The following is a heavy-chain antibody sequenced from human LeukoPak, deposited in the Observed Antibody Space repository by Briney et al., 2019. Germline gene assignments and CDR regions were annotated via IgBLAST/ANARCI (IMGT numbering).Heavy chain of an antibody. J-gene: IGHJ3*02. V-gene: IGHV5-51*01. CDR3: ARQIAYDYVWGSYRRSPNDAFDI. D-gene: IGHD3-16*02. CDR1: GYSFTSYW. Sequence: GGSLKISCKGSGYSFTSYWIGWVRQMPGKGLEWMGIIYPSDSDTRNSPSFQGQVTISVDKSISTAYLQWSSLKASDTAMYYCARQIAYDYVWGSYRRSPNDAFDIWGPGTMVTVSS. CDR2: IYPSDSDT.